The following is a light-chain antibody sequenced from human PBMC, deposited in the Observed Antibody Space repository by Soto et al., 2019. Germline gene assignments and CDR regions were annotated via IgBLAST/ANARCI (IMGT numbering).Light chain of an antibody. J-gene: IGKJ5*01. V-gene: IGKV1-39*01. Sequence: EIKMTKSPSSLSAYVGDRVTITCRASQSISSYLNWYQQKPGKAPKLLIYAASSLQSGVPSRFSGSGSGTDFTLTISSLQPEDFATYYCQQSYSTPPIPFGQGTRPAIK. CDR2: AAS. CDR3: QQSYSTPPIP. CDR1: QSISSY.